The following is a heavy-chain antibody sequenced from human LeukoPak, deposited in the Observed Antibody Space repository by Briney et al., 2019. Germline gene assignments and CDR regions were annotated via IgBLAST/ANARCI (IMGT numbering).Heavy chain of an antibody. D-gene: IGHD6-19*01. CDR1: GFTFSSYA. V-gene: IGHV3-23*01. J-gene: IGHJ4*02. CDR3: AKDRAPFAVAAPLFDDY. Sequence: GGSLSLSCAASGFTFSSYAMSWVRQAPGKGLEWVSAISGSGGSTYYADSVKGRFTISRDNSKNTLYLQMNSLRAEDTAVYYCAKDRAPFAVAAPLFDDYWGQGTLVTVSS. CDR2: ISGSGGST.